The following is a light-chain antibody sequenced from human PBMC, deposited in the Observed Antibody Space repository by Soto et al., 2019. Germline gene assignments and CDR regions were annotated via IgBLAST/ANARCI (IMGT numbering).Light chain of an antibody. CDR3: QQYASWPRT. J-gene: IGKJ1*01. Sequence: EIVMTQSPATLSVSPGERATLSCRASQSVGSSLAWYQQKPGHAPRLLVYVASTRATGIPARFSGSGSGTEFTLTINSLQSEDFAVYYCQQYASWPRTFGQGTKVEIK. V-gene: IGKV3D-15*01. CDR1: QSVGSS. CDR2: VAS.